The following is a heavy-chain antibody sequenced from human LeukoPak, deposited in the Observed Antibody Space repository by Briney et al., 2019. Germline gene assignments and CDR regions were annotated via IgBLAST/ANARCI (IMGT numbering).Heavy chain of an antibody. CDR1: GFTFSSYA. CDR2: ISGSGGST. V-gene: IGHV3-23*01. J-gene: IGHJ4*02. Sequence: GGSLRLSCAASGFTFSSYAMSWVRQAPGKGLEWVSAISGSGGSTYYADSVKGRFTISRDNSRNTLYLQMNSLRAEDTAVYYCAKAWRSGWYFDYWGQGTLVTVSS. D-gene: IGHD6-19*01. CDR3: AKAWRSGWYFDY.